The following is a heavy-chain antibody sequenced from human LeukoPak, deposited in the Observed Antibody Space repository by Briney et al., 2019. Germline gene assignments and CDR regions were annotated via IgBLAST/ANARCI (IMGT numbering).Heavy chain of an antibody. Sequence: ASVKVSCKASGGTFSNYAISWVRQAPGQRLEWMGGFIPVFGTAHYAQNFQGRVTITADKSTSTAYMDLSSLTSEDTAVYYCARDWDLSEGALDSWGQGTLVTVSS. CDR1: GGTFSNYA. D-gene: IGHD1-26*01. CDR3: ARDWDLSEGALDS. CDR2: FIPVFGTA. V-gene: IGHV1-69*06. J-gene: IGHJ4*02.